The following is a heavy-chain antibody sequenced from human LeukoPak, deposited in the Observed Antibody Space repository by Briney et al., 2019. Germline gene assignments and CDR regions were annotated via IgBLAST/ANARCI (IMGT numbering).Heavy chain of an antibody. Sequence: GGSLRLSCAASGFSFSNSGMHWVRQAPGKGLEWVAFMRHDGSSKFYTDSVKGRFTISRDNSKNTLYLQMNSLRAEDTAVYYCARDPDIVYYYDSSGPFDYWGQGTLVTVSS. CDR3: ARDPDIVYYYDSSGPFDY. D-gene: IGHD3-22*01. V-gene: IGHV3-30*02. CDR2: MRHDGSSK. J-gene: IGHJ4*02. CDR1: GFSFSNSG.